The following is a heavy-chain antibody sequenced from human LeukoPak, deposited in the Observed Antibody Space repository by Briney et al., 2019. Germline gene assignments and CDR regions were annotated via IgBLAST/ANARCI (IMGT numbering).Heavy chain of an antibody. CDR2: ISGSGGST. J-gene: IGHJ5*02. V-gene: IGHV3-23*01. Sequence: GGSLRLSCAASGFTFSSYWMSWVRQAPEKGLEWVSGISGSGGSTYYADSVKGRFTISRDNFKNTLYLQMNSLRAEDTAVYYCAKDSDELIAAAYNWFDPWGQGTLVTVSS. CDR3: AKDSDELIAAAYNWFDP. D-gene: IGHD6-13*01. CDR1: GFTFSSYW.